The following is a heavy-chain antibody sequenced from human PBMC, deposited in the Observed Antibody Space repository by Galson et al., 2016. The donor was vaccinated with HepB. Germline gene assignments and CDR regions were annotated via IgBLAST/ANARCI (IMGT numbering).Heavy chain of an antibody. CDR3: AKARARWQQDYYYGMDV. V-gene: IGHV3-33*06. CDR2: IWSDGSNR. J-gene: IGHJ6*02. Sequence: CAASGFTFSRYGMHWVRQAPGKGLEWVAVIWSDGSNRYYADSVKGRFTISRDNSKNTLYLQMNSLRAEDTAVYYCAKARARWQQDYYYGMDVWGQGTTVSASS. CDR1: GFTFSRYG. D-gene: IGHD5-24*01.